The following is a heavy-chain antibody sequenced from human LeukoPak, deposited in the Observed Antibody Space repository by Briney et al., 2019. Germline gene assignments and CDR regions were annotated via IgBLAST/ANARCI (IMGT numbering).Heavy chain of an antibody. CDR3: ARDPRITMIVVVNDAFDI. CDR2: IYYSGST. D-gene: IGHD3-22*01. V-gene: IGHV4-39*07. CDR1: GGSISSSSYY. Sequence: KPSETLSLTCTVSGGSISSSSYYWGWIRQPPGKGLEWIGSIYYSGSTYYNPSLKSRVTISVDTSKNQFSLKLSSVTAADTAVYYCARDPRITMIVVVNDAFDIWGQGTMVTVSS. J-gene: IGHJ3*02.